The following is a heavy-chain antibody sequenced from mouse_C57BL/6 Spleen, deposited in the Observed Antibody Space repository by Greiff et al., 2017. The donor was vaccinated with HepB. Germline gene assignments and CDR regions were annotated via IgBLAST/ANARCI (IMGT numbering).Heavy chain of an antibody. Sequence: EVKVEESGGGLVKPGGSLKLSCAASGFTFSSYTMSWVRQTPGKRLEWVATISCGGGNTYYPDRVKGRFTISRDKAKNTLYLQMSSLRSEDTALYYGARQGDGYYFYYWGKGTTLTVAS. CDR1: GFTFSSYT. V-gene: IGHV5-9*01. D-gene: IGHD2-3*01. CDR2: ISCGGGNT. CDR3: ARQGDGYYFYY. J-gene: IGHJ2*01.